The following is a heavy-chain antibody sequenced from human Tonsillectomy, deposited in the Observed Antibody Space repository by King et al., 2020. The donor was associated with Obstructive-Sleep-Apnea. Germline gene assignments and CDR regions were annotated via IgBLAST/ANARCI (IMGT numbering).Heavy chain of an antibody. V-gene: IGHV3-30*18. CDR3: AKDRLTAMGYFDY. CDR1: GFTFSNYG. J-gene: IGHJ4*02. Sequence: VQLVESGGGVVQPGRSLRLSCAASGFTFSNYGMDWVRQAPGKGLEWVAGTSYQGSHKYYADSVKGRFTISRDNSENTLYLQMNSLRAEDTAVYYCAKDRLTAMGYFDYWGQGILVTVSS. D-gene: IGHD5-18*01. CDR2: TSYQGSHK.